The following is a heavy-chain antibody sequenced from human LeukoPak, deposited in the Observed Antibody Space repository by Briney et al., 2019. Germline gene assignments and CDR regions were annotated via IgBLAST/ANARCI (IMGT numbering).Heavy chain of an antibody. CDR1: GFTFSSYA. V-gene: IGHV3-23*01. D-gene: IGHD6-19*01. CDR2: ISGSGGST. Sequence: GRSLSLSRAASGFTFSSYAMSWVRQAPGKGLEWVSAISGSGGSTYYADSVKGRFTISRDNSKNTLYLQMNSLRAEDTAVYYCAKDPRYSSGWSEVDPWGQGTLVTVSS. J-gene: IGHJ5*02. CDR3: AKDPRYSSGWSEVDP.